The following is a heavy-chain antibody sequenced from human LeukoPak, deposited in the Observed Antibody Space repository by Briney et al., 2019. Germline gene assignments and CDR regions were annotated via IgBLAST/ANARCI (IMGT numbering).Heavy chain of an antibody. V-gene: IGHV1-2*02. D-gene: IGHD1-26*01. CDR3: ARVWERYYYYGMDV. CDR1: GYTFTGYY. J-gene: IGHJ6*02. Sequence: ASVKVSCKASGYTFTGYYMHWVRQAPGQGLEWMGWINPNSGGTNYAQKFQGRVTMTRDTSISTAYMELSRLRSDDTAVYYCARVWERYYYYGMDVWGQGTMVTVSS. CDR2: INPNSGGT.